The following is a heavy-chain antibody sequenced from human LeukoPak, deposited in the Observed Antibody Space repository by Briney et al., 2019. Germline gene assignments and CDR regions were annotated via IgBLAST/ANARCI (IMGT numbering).Heavy chain of an antibody. CDR1: GGSISSSSYY. CDR2: IYYSGST. CDR3: AREDDYRGPGYFDY. V-gene: IGHV4-39*07. J-gene: IGHJ4*02. Sequence: SETLSLTCTVSGGSISSSSYYWGWIRQPPGKGLEWIGSIYYSGSTYYNPSLKSRVTISVDTAKNQFSLKLSSVTAADTAVYYCAREDDYRGPGYFDYWGQGTLVTVSS. D-gene: IGHD3-10*01.